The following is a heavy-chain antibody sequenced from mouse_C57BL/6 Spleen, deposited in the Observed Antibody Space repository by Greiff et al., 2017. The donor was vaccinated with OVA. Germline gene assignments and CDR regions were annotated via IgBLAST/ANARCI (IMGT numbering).Heavy chain of an antibody. CDR2: ISSGGDYI. CDR1: GFTFSSYA. Sequence: EVKLQESGEGLVKPGGSLKLSCAASGFTFSSYAMSWVRQTPEKRLEWVAYISSGGDYIYYADTVKGRFTISRDNARNTLYLQMSSLKSEDTAMYYCTRDYYGRGYYAMDYWGQGTSVTVSS. D-gene: IGHD1-2*01. CDR3: TRDYYGRGYYAMDY. J-gene: IGHJ4*01. V-gene: IGHV5-9-1*02.